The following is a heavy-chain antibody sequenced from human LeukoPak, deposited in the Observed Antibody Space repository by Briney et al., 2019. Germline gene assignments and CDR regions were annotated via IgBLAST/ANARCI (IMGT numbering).Heavy chain of an antibody. V-gene: IGHV3-74*01. CDR3: ARAQVGAPTDL. D-gene: IGHD1-26*01. CDR1: GFPFSSYA. CDR2: IHGDGDSI. Sequence: GGSLRLSCAASGFPFSSYAMYWVRQAPGKGLVWVARIHGDGDSISYADSVRGRFTISRDNAKDTLYLHMNSLRPEDTAVYYCARAQVGAPTDLWGQGTLVTVSS. J-gene: IGHJ5*02.